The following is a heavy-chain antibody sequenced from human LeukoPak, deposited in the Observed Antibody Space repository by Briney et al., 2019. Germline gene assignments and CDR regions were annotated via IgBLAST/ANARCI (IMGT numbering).Heavy chain of an antibody. V-gene: IGHV3-48*04. J-gene: IGHJ4*02. CDR2: IGGSDSIV. CDR1: GFPFRSHS. Sequence: GGSLRLSCSTSGFPFRSHSMNWVRQAPGKGLEWISDIGGSDSIVAYAGSVEGRFTISRDIAKNSLFLQMNSLRADDTAVYYCARELVAGTFDHWGQGILVTVSS. D-gene: IGHD1-7*01. CDR3: ARELVAGTFDH.